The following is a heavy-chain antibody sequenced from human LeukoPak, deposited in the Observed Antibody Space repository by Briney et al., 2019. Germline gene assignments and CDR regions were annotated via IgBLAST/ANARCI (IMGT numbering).Heavy chain of an antibody. CDR3: AKDYGSGSGTFDAFDI. V-gene: IGHV3-9*03. Sequence: PGRSLRLSCAASRFTFDDYAMHWVRQAPGKGLEWVSGISWNSGSIGYADSVKGRFTISRDNAKNSLYLQMNSLRAEDMALYYCAKDYGSGSGTFDAFDIWGQGTMVTVSS. CDR1: RFTFDDYA. D-gene: IGHD1-26*01. CDR2: ISWNSGSI. J-gene: IGHJ3*02.